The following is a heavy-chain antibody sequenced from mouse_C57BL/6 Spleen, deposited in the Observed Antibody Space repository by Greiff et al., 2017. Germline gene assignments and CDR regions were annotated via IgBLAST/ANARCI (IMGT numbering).Heavy chain of an antibody. CDR1: GYTFTSYW. D-gene: IGHD2-2*01. J-gene: IGHJ2*01. Sequence: QVQLKQPGAELVRPGSSVTLSCKASGYTFTSYWMDWVKQRPGQGLEWIGNIYPSDSESNYNQKFKDKATLPVDKSSSTAYMQLSSLTSEDSAVYDCARVGGYVSCDYWGQGTTLTVSS. CDR2: IYPSDSES. CDR3: ARVGGYVSCDY. V-gene: IGHV1-61*01.